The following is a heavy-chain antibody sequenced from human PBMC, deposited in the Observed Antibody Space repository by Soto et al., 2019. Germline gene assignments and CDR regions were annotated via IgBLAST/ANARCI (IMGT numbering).Heavy chain of an antibody. V-gene: IGHV3-30*04. J-gene: IGHJ4*02. Sequence: QVQLVESGGGVVQPGGSLRLSCAASGFTFSNSAMHWVRQAPGKGLEWVSYISYDGNNIYYPDSVRGRFTISRDNYKNTVSLQLNSQRAEDTAVYYCAKGCADDGNCVFFDYWGQGALVSVSS. D-gene: IGHD2-15*01. CDR2: ISYDGNNI. CDR1: GFTFSNSA. CDR3: AKGCADDGNCVFFDY.